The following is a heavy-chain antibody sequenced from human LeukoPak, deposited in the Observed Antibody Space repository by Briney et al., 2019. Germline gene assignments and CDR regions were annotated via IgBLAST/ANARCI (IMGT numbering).Heavy chain of an antibody. CDR1: GYTFTGYY. D-gene: IGHD3-22*01. V-gene: IGHV1-2*02. Sequence: GASVKVSCKASGYTFTGYYMHWVRQAPGQGLEWMGWINPNSGGTNYAQKFQGRVTMTRDTSISTAYMELSRLRSDDTAVCYCASYPMYYYDSSGPKSEYFQHWGQGTLVTVSS. J-gene: IGHJ1*01. CDR2: INPNSGGT. CDR3: ASYPMYYYDSSGPKSEYFQH.